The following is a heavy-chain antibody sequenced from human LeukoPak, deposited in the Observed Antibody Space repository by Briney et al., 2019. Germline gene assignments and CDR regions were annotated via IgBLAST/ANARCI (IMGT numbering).Heavy chain of an antibody. J-gene: IGHJ6*02. CDR3: ARGPVTRVRSSYYYGMDV. CDR2: IIPILGTA. CDR1: GGTFSSYA. Sequence: SVKVSCKASGGTFSSYAISWVRQAPGQGLEWMGGIIPILGTANYAQKFQGRVTITADESTSTAYMELSSLRSEDTAVYYCARGPVTRVRSSYYYGMDVWGQGTTVTVSS. V-gene: IGHV1-69*13. D-gene: IGHD4-23*01.